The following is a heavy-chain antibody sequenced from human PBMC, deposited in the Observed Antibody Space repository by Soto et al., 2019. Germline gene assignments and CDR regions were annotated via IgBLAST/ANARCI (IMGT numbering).Heavy chain of an antibody. CDR1: GFTFSSYS. CDR2: ISSSSSTI. D-gene: IGHD2-2*01. V-gene: IGHV3-48*02. J-gene: IGHJ6*02. Sequence: EVQLVESGGGLVQPGGSLRLSCAASGFTFSSYSMNWVRQAPGKGLEWVSYISSSSSTIYYADSVKGRFTISRDNAKNSLYRQRNSLRDEDTAVYYCASMFDYQPNYYYYGMDVWGRGTTVTVSS. CDR3: ASMFDYQPNYYYYGMDV.